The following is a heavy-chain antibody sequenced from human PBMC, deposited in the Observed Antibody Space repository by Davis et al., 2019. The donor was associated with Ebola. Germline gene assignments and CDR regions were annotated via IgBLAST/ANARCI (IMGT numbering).Heavy chain of an antibody. V-gene: IGHV3-33*08. CDR1: GFTFSSYA. D-gene: IGHD3-10*01. CDR3: ARDLGAELWFRELGAFDI. Sequence: PGGSLRLSCAASGFTFSSYAMHWVRQAPGKGLEWVAVIWYDGSNKYYADSVKGRFTISRDNSKNTLYLQMNSLRAEDTAVYYCARDLGAELWFRELGAFDIWGQGTMVTVSS. J-gene: IGHJ3*02. CDR2: IWYDGSNK.